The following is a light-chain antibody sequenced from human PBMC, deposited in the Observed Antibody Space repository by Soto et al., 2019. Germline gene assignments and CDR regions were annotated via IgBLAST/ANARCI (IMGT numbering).Light chain of an antibody. Sequence: EIVLTQSPGTLSLSPGERATLSCRASQSVSSSYLAWYQQKPGQAPRLLIYGASSRATGIPYRFSGSGSGTDFTLTSSRMETEDFAVYYCQQYGSSPTFGPGTKVDIK. CDR1: QSVSSSY. CDR2: GAS. V-gene: IGKV3-20*01. CDR3: QQYGSSPT. J-gene: IGKJ3*01.